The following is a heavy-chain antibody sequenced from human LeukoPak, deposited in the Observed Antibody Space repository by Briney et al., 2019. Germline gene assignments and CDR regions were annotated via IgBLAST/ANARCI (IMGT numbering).Heavy chain of an antibody. D-gene: IGHD2-15*01. V-gene: IGHV3-23*01. CDR3: AKGVSASCYSAIDN. J-gene: IGHJ4*02. Sequence: QPGGSLRLSCAASGFTFSSYAMNWVRQAPGQGLEWVSGISGSGAGTNYADSVKDRFTISRDNSKNMLFLQMNSLRAEDTAVYYCAKGVSASCYSAIDNWGQGTLVFVSS. CDR1: GFTFSSYA. CDR2: ISGSGAGT.